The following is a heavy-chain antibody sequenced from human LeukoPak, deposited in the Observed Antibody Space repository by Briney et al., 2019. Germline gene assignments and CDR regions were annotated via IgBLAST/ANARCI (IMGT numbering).Heavy chain of an antibody. CDR1: GYTFTSYG. CDR3: ARIAVAGKYFDY. V-gene: IGHV1-2*02. J-gene: IGHJ4*02. D-gene: IGHD6-19*01. Sequence: ASVKVSCKASGYTFTSYGISWVRQAPGQGLEWMGWINPNSGGTNYAQKFQGRVTMTRDTSISTAYMELSRLRSDDTAVYYCARIAVAGKYFDYWGQGTLVTVSS. CDR2: INPNSGGT.